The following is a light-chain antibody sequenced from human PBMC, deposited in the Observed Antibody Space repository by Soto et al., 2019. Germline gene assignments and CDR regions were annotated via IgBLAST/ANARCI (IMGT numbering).Light chain of an antibody. CDR2: AAS. Sequence: EIVLTQSPGTLALSPGDRATLSCRASQRVSANYVAWYQQKPGQAPRLLIYAASSRATGIPDRFSGSGSGTDFILTISRLEPEDFAGYYCQQYGSSSYTFGQGTKLEIK. CDR3: QQYGSSSYT. CDR1: QRVSANY. J-gene: IGKJ2*01. V-gene: IGKV3-20*01.